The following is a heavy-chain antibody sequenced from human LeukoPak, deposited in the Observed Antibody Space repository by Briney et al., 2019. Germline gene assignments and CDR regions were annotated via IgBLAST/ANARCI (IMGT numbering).Heavy chain of an antibody. V-gene: IGHV4-34*01. CDR1: GGSFSGYY. D-gene: IGHD1-26*01. CDR2: INHSGST. J-gene: IGHJ3*02. Sequence: PSETLSLTCAVYGGSFSGYYWSWIRQPPGKGLEWIGEINHSGSTNYNPSLKSRVTISVDTSKNQFSLKLSSVTAADTAVYYCARNTIIVGATTAFDIWGQGTMVTVPS. CDR3: ARNTIIVGATTAFDI.